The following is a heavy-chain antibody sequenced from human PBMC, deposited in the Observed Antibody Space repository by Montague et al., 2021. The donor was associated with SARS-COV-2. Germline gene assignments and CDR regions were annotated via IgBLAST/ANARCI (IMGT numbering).Heavy chain of an antibody. CDR1: GFTFSSYE. Sequence: SLSLSCAASGFTFSSYEMNWVRQAPGKGLGWVSYISSSGSTIYYADSVKGRFTISRDNAKNSLYLQMNSLRAEDTAIYYCASEMATIEYYYYGMDVWGQGTTVTVSS. CDR2: ISSSGSTI. J-gene: IGHJ6*02. CDR3: ASEMATIEYYYYGMDV. D-gene: IGHD5-24*01. V-gene: IGHV3-48*03.